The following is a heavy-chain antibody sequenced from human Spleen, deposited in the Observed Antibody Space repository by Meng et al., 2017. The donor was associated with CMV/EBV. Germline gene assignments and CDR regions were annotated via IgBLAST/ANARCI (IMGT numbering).Heavy chain of an antibody. CDR1: GYMFTAYF. Sequence: SGYMFTAYFIHWVRQAPGQGLEWMGWINPNTGDTNSAQRFQGRVSMTRDTSISTAYMELSSLRSEDTAVYYCARGSIAVADNWFDPWGQGTLVTVSS. J-gene: IGHJ5*02. CDR2: INPNTGDT. D-gene: IGHD6-19*01. CDR3: ARGSIAVADNWFDP. V-gene: IGHV1-2*02.